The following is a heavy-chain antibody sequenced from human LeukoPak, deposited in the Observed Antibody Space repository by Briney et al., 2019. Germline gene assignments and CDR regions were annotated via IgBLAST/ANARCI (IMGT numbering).Heavy chain of an antibody. J-gene: IGHJ4*02. CDR1: GFTFSSYW. CDR3: ARVGYSGSLPD. V-gene: IGHV3-7*01. D-gene: IGHD1-26*01. Sequence: PGGSLRLSCAASGFTFSSYWMSWVRQAPGKGLEWVANIKQDGSEKYYEDSVKGRFTISRDNAKNSLYLQMNSLRAEDTAVYYCARVGYSGSLPDWGQGTLVTVSS. CDR2: IKQDGSEK.